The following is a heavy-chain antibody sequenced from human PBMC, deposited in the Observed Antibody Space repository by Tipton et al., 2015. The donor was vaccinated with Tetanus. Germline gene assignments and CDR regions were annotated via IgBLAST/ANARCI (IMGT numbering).Heavy chain of an antibody. CDR2: IYYSGST. D-gene: IGHD6-6*01. J-gene: IGHJ4*02. CDR3: ARGATLGLPSIAAPHFDY. CDR1: GGSISSYY. V-gene: IGHV4-59*12. Sequence: TLSLTCTVSGGSISSYYWSWIRQPPGKGLEWIGYIYYSGSTNYNPSLKSRVTISVDTSKNQFSLKLSSVTAADTAVYYCARGATLGLPSIAAPHFDYWGQGTLVTVSS.